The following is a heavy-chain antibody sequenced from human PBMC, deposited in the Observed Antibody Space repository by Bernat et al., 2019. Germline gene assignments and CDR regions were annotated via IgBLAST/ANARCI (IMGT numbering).Heavy chain of an antibody. CDR2: IYHSGST. CDR1: GYSISSGYY. CDR3: ASVSIEAEDFQH. J-gene: IGHJ1*01. D-gene: IGHD3-22*01. V-gene: IGHV4-38-2*01. Sequence: QVQLQESGPGLVKPSETLSLTCAVSGYSISSGYYWGWIRQPPGKGLEWIGSIYHSGSTYYNPSLKSRVTITVDTSKNQFSLKLSSVTAADTAVYYCASVSIEAEDFQHWGQGTLVTVSS.